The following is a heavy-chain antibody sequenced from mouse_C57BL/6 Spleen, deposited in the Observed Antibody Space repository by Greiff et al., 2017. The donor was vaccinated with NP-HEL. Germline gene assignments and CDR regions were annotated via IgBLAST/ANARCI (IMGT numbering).Heavy chain of an antibody. CDR3: ARKWIYDGYYVDY. CDR1: GFSLTSYG. J-gene: IGHJ2*01. Sequence: VKLQESGPGLVQPSQSLSITCTVSGFSLTSYGVHWARQSPGKGLEWLGVIWSGGSTDYNAAFISRLSISKDNSKSQVFFKMNSLQADDTAIYYCARKWIYDGYYVDYWGQGTTLTVSS. D-gene: IGHD2-3*01. V-gene: IGHV2-2*01. CDR2: IWSGGST.